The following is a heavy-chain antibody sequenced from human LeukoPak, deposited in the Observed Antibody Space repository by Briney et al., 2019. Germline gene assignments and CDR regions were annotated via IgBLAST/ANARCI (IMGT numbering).Heavy chain of an antibody. Sequence: GESLKISCRASGYSFTNYWIGWVRQMPGKGLEMMGIIYPGDSDTRYSPSFQGQVTISVDKSISTAYLQWSSLKASDTAMYYCARQEYCSGGSCYTWFDPWGQGTLVTVSS. D-gene: IGHD2-15*01. CDR2: IYPGDSDT. J-gene: IGHJ5*02. CDR1: GYSFTNYW. V-gene: IGHV5-51*01. CDR3: ARQEYCSGGSCYTWFDP.